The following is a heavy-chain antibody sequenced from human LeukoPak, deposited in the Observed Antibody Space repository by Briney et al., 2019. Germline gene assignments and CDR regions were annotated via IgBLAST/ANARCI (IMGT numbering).Heavy chain of an antibody. V-gene: IGHV1-46*01. D-gene: IGHD2-2*02. Sequence: ASVRVSCTASGYTFTSYYMHWVRQAPGQGLEWMGIINPSGGSTSYAQKFQGRVTMTRDTSTSTVYMELSSLRSEDTAVYYCARASGGSRSRVGYCSSTSCYRPDYWGQGTLVTVSS. CDR2: INPSGGST. CDR3: ARASGGSRSRVGYCSSTSCYRPDY. CDR1: GYTFTSYY. J-gene: IGHJ4*02.